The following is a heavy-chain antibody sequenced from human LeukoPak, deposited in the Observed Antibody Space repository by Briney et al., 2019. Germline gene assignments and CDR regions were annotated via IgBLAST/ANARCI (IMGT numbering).Heavy chain of an antibody. J-gene: IGHJ4*02. CDR3: ARDPHYCASGSYSLDY. V-gene: IGHV3-30-3*01. CDR1: GFTFTSYA. Sequence: GGSLRLSSAASGFTFTSYAMHWVRQAPGKGLAWVAVISYDGSNKYYADSVKGRFTISRDNSKNTLDMQMNSLRPEDTAVYYCARDPHYCASGSYSLDYWGEGILVTVS. D-gene: IGHD3-10*01. CDR2: ISYDGSNK.